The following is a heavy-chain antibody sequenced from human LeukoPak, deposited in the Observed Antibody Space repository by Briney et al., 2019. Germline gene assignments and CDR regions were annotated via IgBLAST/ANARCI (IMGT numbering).Heavy chain of an antibody. V-gene: IGHV1-2*02. CDR2: INPNSGGT. CDR1: GYTFTTHC. Sequence: GASVNVSCKTSGYTFTTHCMQWVRQAPGHPLEWIGVINPNSGGTNYAQKFQGRVTMTSDTSISTAYMDLSSLRSDDTAVYYCASADYYGNSGYSPLKYWGQGTLVSVSS. CDR3: ASADYYGNSGYSPLKY. J-gene: IGHJ4*02. D-gene: IGHD3-22*01.